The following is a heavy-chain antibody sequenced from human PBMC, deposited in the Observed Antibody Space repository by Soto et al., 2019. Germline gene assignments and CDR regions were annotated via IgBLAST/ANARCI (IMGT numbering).Heavy chain of an antibody. Sequence: ASVKVSCTASGYTFTSYDINWVRQATGQGLEWMGWMNPNCGTTDYAQRFQDRVTITADASTTTVYMELSSLRSEDTAVYFCASGIQLWLRRINNGYSGWGQGTLVTVSS. CDR1: GYTFTSYD. J-gene: IGHJ4*02. CDR3: ASGIQLWLRRINNGYSG. V-gene: IGHV1-8*01. CDR2: MNPNCGTT. D-gene: IGHD5-18*01.